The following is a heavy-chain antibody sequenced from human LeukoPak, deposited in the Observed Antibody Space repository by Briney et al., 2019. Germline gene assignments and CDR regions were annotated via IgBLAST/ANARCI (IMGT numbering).Heavy chain of an antibody. J-gene: IGHJ3*02. D-gene: IGHD4-17*01. CDR1: GGSITSSSYY. CDR3: TREYGFTTTVFNAFDI. CDR2: VYYSGNT. V-gene: IGHV4-39*07. Sequence: SETLSLTCTVSGGSITSSSYYWGWIRQPPGKGLEWIGSVYYSGNTYYNSSLKSRVTISVDTSKNQFSLKLSSVTAADTAIYYCTREYGFTTTVFNAFDIWGQGTMVTVSS.